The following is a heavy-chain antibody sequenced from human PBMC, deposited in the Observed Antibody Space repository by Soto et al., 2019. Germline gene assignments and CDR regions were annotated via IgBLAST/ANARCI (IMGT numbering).Heavy chain of an antibody. V-gene: IGHV3-21*06. CDR2: ISSTTNYI. J-gene: IGHJ4*02. Sequence: GGSLRLSCAASGFTFTRYSMNWVSQAPGKGLEWVSSISSTTNYIYYGDSMKGRFTISRDNAKNSLYLEMNSLRAEDTAVYYCARESEDLTSNFDYWGQGTLVTVSS. CDR3: ARESEDLTSNFDY. CDR1: GFTFTRYS.